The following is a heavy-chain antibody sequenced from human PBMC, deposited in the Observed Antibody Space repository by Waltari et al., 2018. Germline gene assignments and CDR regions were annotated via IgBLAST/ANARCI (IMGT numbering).Heavy chain of an antibody. CDR1: GYSIRSGYY. V-gene: IGHV4-38-2*01. CDR3: ARLRVVGALGYFDY. CDR2: IYHSGST. D-gene: IGHD3-22*01. Sequence: QVQLQESGPGLGKPSETLSLTCAVSGYSIRSGYYWGWIRPPPGKGLEWIGIIYHSGSTYYNPSLKSRVTISVDTSKNQFSLKLSSVTAADTAVYYCARLRVVGALGYFDYWGQGTLVTVSS. J-gene: IGHJ4*02.